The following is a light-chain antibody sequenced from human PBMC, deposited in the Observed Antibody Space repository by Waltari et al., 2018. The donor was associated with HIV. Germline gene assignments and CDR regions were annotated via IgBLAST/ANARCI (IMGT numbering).Light chain of an antibody. V-gene: IGLV3-21*04. CDR2: YDS. J-gene: IGLJ2*01. CDR1: KIGRKF. Sequence: SYVLPQPPSVSSAPRKTARFTCGGNKIGRKFLHWYQQKPAQAPILVIYYDSDRHSGIPERFSGSDSGNTATLTISRVEAGDEADYYCQVWDSSRDHPVVFGGGTKLTVL. CDR3: QVWDSSRDHPVV.